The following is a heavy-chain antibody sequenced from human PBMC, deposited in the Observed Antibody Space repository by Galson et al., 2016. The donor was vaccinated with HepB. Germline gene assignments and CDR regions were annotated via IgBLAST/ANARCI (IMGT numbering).Heavy chain of an antibody. V-gene: IGHV1-18*01. CDR3: AREGISAAGADY. Sequence: SVKVSCKASGFTFSDFGLSWVRQAPGQGLEWMGWISAYRGHTNYPQKFQDRITMTKDTSTRTVYLELRSLISADTAVYYCAREGISAAGADYWGQGSLVIVSP. D-gene: IGHD6-13*01. CDR1: GFTFSDFG. J-gene: IGHJ4*02. CDR2: ISAYRGHT.